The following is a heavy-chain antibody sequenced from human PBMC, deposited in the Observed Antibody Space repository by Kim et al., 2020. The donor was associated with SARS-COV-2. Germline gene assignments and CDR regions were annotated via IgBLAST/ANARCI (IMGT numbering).Heavy chain of an antibody. V-gene: IGHV3-7*01. CDR1: GFMISSYW. CDR3: ASNRGLDV. J-gene: IGHJ1*01. D-gene: IGHD3-10*01. Sequence: GGSLRLSCAASGFMISSYWIRGVRKATGKGLEWVANIKHDGNEKNYIDSVKGRFTISRDNAKNSLYLQMNSLRAEDTAVYYCASNRGLDVWGQGTLVTVSS. CDR2: IKHDGNEK.